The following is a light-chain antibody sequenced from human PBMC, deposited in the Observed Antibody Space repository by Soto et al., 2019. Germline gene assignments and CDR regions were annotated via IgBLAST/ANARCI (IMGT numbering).Light chain of an antibody. J-gene: IGLJ1*01. CDR2: EVS. Sequence: LTQPASVSGSPGQSITISCTGTNGDAGGYKYVSWYQQHPGKAPKLMIYEVSNRPSGVSNRFSGSKSGNTASLTISGLQAEDEADYYCSSYTSSNTLVFGTGTKVTVL. CDR1: NGDAGGYKY. V-gene: IGLV2-14*01. CDR3: SSYTSSNTLV.